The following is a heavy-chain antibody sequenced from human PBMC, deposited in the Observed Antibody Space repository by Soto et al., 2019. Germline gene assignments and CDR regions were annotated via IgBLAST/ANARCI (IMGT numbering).Heavy chain of an antibody. CDR2: VNPNNGDT. Sequence: QVQLVQSGAELKKPGASVKVSCKASGYTFSNYDMNWVRQATGQGPEWIGWVNPNNGDTGYAQKFQGRVTLTTDISTTKAYMELTNLQSEDTASYYCAKVSRKGSAIDFEYWGQGTLITVSS. V-gene: IGHV1-8*01. CDR1: GYTFSNYD. J-gene: IGHJ4*02. D-gene: IGHD3-10*01. CDR3: AKVSRKGSAIDFEY.